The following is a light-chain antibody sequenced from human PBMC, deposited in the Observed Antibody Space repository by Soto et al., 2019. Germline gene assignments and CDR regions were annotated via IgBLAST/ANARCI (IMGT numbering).Light chain of an antibody. Sequence: QSGLTQPRSVSGSPGQSVTISCTGTSSDVGLYNYVSWYQHHPGKAPKLMIYGVNERPSGVPDRFSGSKSGNTASLTISGLQAEDEADYHCCTYADSCILVFGGGTKVTV. CDR1: SSDVGLYNY. CDR2: GVN. V-gene: IGLV2-11*01. J-gene: IGLJ3*02. CDR3: CTYADSCILV.